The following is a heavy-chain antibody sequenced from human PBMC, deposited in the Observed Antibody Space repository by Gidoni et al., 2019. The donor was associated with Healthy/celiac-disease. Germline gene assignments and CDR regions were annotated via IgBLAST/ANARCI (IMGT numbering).Heavy chain of an antibody. V-gene: IGHV3-30*18. CDR2: ISYDGTNK. J-gene: IGHJ4*02. CDR1: GFPFSIYG. D-gene: IGHD1-26*01. CDR3: AKDRLGATTYDY. Sequence: QVQLVESGGGVVQPGRSRRLSCAASGFPFSIYGMQWVRPAPGKGLEWVAVISYDGTNKYYADSVKGRFTISRDNSKNTLYLQMNSLRAEDTAVYYCAKDRLGATTYDYWGQGTLVSVSS.